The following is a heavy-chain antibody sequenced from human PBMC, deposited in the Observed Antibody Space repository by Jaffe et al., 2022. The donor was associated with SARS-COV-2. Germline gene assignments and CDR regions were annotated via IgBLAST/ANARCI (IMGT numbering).Heavy chain of an antibody. D-gene: IGHD3-22*01. CDR1: GFSFSDYG. Sequence: EVQLVESGGGLVQPGGSLRLSCAASGFSFSDYGMSCVRQAPGKGLEWVASISSGGTTIFYADSVKGRFTISRDNAKHSLYLQMNSLRAEDTAVYYCARVLHGQSLDSRKYYYYMDVWGKGTTVTVSS. CDR3: ARVLHGQSLDSRKYYYYMDV. CDR2: ISSGGTTI. V-gene: IGHV3-48*01. J-gene: IGHJ6*03.